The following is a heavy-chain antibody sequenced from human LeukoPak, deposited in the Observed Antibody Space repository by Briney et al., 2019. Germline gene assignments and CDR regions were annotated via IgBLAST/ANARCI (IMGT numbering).Heavy chain of an antibody. D-gene: IGHD6-6*01. J-gene: IGHJ3*02. Sequence: GGSLRLSCAASGFTFSSYSMNWVRQAPGKGLEWVSSISSSSSYIYYADSVKGRFTISRDNAKNSLCLQMNSLRAEDTAVYYCARDGEYSSSSNAFDIWGQGTMVTVSS. V-gene: IGHV3-21*01. CDR3: ARDGEYSSSSNAFDI. CDR1: GFTFSSYS. CDR2: ISSSSSYI.